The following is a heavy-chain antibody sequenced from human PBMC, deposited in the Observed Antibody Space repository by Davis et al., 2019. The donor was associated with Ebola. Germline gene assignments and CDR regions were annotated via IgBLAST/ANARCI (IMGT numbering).Heavy chain of an antibody. D-gene: IGHD3-10*01. CDR2: ISYDGSNK. V-gene: IGHV3-30*03. Sequence: GESLKISCAASGFTFSSYGMHWVRQAPGKGLEWVAVISYDGSNKYYADSVKGRFTISRDNAKNSLYLQMNSLRAEDTAVYYCAGVVLWFGIALDYYYGMDVWGQGTTVTVSS. CDR3: AGVVLWFGIALDYYYGMDV. CDR1: GFTFSSYG. J-gene: IGHJ6*02.